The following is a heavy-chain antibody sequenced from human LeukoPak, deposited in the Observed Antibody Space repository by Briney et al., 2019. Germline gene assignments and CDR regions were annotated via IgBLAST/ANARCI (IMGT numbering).Heavy chain of an antibody. V-gene: IGHV3-30*18. D-gene: IGHD6-19*01. Sequence: GGFLRLSCAASEFTFSNYGMHWVRQAPGKGLEWVAVISYDGSNKYYADSVKGRFTISRDNSKNTLYLQMNSLGAEDTAVYYCAKALTIAVAGTFDYWGQGTLVTVSS. CDR3: AKALTIAVAGTFDY. CDR1: EFTFSNYG. J-gene: IGHJ4*02. CDR2: ISYDGSNK.